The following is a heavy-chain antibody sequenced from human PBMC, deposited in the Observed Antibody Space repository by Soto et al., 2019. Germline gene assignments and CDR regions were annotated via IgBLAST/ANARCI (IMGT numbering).Heavy chain of an antibody. Sequence: GGSLRLSCAASRFIFSTYDMNWVRQAPGKGLEWVSYISSSSDIIHYADSVKGRFTISRDNAKNSLFLQMNSLRDEDTAVYYCARTGGSRHDDWFDRWGQGTLVTVSS. D-gene: IGHD6-13*01. CDR3: ARTGGSRHDDWFDR. J-gene: IGHJ5*02. CDR2: ISSSSDII. V-gene: IGHV3-48*02. CDR1: RFIFSTYD.